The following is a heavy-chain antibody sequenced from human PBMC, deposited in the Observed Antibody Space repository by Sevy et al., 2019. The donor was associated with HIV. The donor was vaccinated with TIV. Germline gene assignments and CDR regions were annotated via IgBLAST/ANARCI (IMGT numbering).Heavy chain of an antibody. V-gene: IGHV1-69*13. J-gene: IGHJ3*02. Sequence: ASVKVSCKASGGTFSSYAISWVRQAPGQGLEWMGGIIPIFGTANYAQKFQGRVSITADESTSTAYMELSSLRSEDTAVYYCARGHCSSTSCYSVYAFDIWGQGTMVTASS. D-gene: IGHD2-2*02. CDR3: ARGHCSSTSCYSVYAFDI. CDR1: GGTFSSYA. CDR2: IIPIFGTA.